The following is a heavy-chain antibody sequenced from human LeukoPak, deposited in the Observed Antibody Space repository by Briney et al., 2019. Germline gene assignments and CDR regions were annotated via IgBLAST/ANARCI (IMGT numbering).Heavy chain of an antibody. J-gene: IGHJ4*02. CDR3: ARADDYGDNRYYFDY. V-gene: IGHV3-21*01. D-gene: IGHD4-17*01. CDR1: GFPFSSYS. CDR2: ISSCSSYI. Sequence: GGSLLLSCAASGFPFSSYSMNWVRAAPGEGLEWVSSISSCSSYIYYADSVKGRLTISRNNAKNSLYLQMNSLRAEDTAVYYCARADDYGDNRYYFDYWGQGTLVTVSS.